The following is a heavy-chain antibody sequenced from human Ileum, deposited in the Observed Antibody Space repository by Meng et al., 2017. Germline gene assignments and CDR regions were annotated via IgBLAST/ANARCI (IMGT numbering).Heavy chain of an antibody. D-gene: IGHD6-13*01. CDR3: AKEKDGSSWYVGIDY. J-gene: IGHJ4*02. CDR2: ISYDGSNK. Sequence: HVQLVESGGGVVQPGRSLRLSCAGSGFTFSSYGMHWVRQAPGQGLEWVAVISYDGSNKYYADSVKGRFTISRDNSKNTLYLQMNSLRAEDTAVYYCAKEKDGSSWYVGIDYWGQGTLVTVSS. V-gene: IGHV3-30*18. CDR1: GFTFSSYG.